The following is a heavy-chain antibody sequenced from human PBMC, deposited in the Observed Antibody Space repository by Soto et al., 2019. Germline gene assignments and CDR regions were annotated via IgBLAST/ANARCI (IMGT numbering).Heavy chain of an antibody. CDR1: GFTFSSFG. D-gene: IGHD6-19*01. J-gene: IGHJ6*02. CDR3: AKDKVAGINPNYHYYGMDL. CDR2: ISYDGSNK. Sequence: QVQLVESGGGVVQPGRSLRLSCAGSGFTFSSFGMHWVRQAPGKGLEWVAVISYDGSNKYYAESVKGRFTISRDNSKNTLYLQMNSLRPEDTAVYYCAKDKVAGINPNYHYYGMDLWGQGTTVTVSS. V-gene: IGHV3-30*18.